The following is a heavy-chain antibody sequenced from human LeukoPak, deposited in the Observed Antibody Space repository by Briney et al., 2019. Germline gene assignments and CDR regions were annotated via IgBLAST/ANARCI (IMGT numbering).Heavy chain of an antibody. CDR1: GYTFTSYG. CDR2: ISAYNGNT. V-gene: IGHV1-18*01. CDR3: AREGRKVRGVPWAYWFDP. Sequence: EASVKVSCKASGYTFTSYGISWVRQAPGQGLEWMGWISAYNGNTNYAQKLQGRVTMTTDTSTSTAYMELRSLRSDDTAVYYCAREGRKVRGVPWAYWFDPWGQGTLVTVSS. J-gene: IGHJ5*02. D-gene: IGHD3-10*01.